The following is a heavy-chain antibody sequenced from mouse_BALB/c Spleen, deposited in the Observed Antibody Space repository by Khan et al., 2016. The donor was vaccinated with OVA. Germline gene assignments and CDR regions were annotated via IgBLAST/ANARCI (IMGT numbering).Heavy chain of an antibody. V-gene: IGHV1S135*01. D-gene: IGHD2-2*01. CDR3: TRHGYVAWFTY. J-gene: IGHJ3*01. Sequence: VQLKQSGPELMKPGASVKISCKASGYSFTTYYLHWVMQSHGESLEWIEYVDPFSGGTTYNQKFKGKATLTVDKSSSTAYMHLSNLTSEDSAVYYCTRHGYVAWFTYWGQGTLVTVSA. CDR2: VDPFSGGT. CDR1: GYSFTTYY.